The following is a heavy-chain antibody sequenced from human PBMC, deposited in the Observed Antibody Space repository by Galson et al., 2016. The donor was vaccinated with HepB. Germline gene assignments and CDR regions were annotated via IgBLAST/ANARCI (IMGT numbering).Heavy chain of an antibody. CDR1: GHTSTTYG. J-gene: IGHJ6*02. V-gene: IGHV1-18*01. Sequence: SVKVSCKASGHTSTTYGISWVRQAPGQGLEWMGWISAHTGNTNYAQNVQGRVTMTIDTSTGTAYMELRSLRSDDTAVYYCERVPWNYGRHLYYFGMDVWGQGTTVTVSS. D-gene: IGHD1-7*01. CDR2: ISAHTGNT. CDR3: ERVPWNYGRHLYYFGMDV.